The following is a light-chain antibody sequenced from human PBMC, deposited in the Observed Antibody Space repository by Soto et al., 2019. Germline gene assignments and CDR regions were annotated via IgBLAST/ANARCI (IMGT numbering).Light chain of an antibody. CDR2: DAS. J-gene: IGKJ4*01. V-gene: IGKV3-15*01. CDR3: QQYNDWPPIT. CDR1: QSISSN. Sequence: EIFMTQSPATLSVSPGEGATLSCRASQSISSNLAWYQQKPGQAPRLVIFDASTRATGIPDRFTGRGSGTDFTLTIRSLQSEDSAFYFCQQYNDWPPITFGGGTKVDIK.